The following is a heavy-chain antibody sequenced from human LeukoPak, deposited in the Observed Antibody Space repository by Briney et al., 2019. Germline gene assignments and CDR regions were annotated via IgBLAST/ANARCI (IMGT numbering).Heavy chain of an antibody. CDR1: GFTFDDYA. D-gene: IGHD3-22*01. V-gene: IGHV3-9*01. Sequence: PRGSLRLSCAASGFTFDDYAMHWVRQAPGKGLEWVSGISWNSGSIGYADSVKGRFTISRDNAKNSLYLQMNSLRAEDTALYYCAKGRERYYDSSGYLQHDAFDIWGQGTMVTVSS. J-gene: IGHJ3*02. CDR3: AKGRERYYDSSGYLQHDAFDI. CDR2: ISWNSGSI.